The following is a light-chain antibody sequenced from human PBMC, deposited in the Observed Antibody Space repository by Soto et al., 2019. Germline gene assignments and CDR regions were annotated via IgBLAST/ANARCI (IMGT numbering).Light chain of an antibody. CDR3: QQYGSTPSIN. CDR1: QSVTSNY. V-gene: IGKV3-20*01. J-gene: IGKJ5*01. CDR2: AAS. Sequence: EIVLTQSPGTLSLSPGERATLSCRASQSVTSNYLAWYQLKPGQAPRLLIYAASNTTTGIPDSFSGSGSGTDFTLSISRLEPEDLAVYYCQQYGSTPSINCGQGTRLEIK.